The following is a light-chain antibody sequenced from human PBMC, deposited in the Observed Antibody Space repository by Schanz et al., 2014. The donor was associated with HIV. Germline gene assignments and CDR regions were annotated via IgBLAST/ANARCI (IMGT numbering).Light chain of an antibody. CDR3: SSYAATSNVL. Sequence: QSALTQPASVSGSPGQSITISCTGTSRDVGGFNLVSWYQHHPGKVPKVMIYEVFKRPSGVSSRFSGSRFGNTASLTVSGLQADDEADYYCSSYAATSNVLFGGGTKLTVL. V-gene: IGLV2-14*02. CDR2: EVF. CDR1: SRDVGGFNL. J-gene: IGLJ3*02.